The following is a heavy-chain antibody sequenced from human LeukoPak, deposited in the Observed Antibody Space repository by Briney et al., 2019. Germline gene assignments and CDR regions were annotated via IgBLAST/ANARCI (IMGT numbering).Heavy chain of an antibody. CDR1: GFTFSSYS. J-gene: IGHJ4*02. CDR3: ATVGIAVAGTNY. CDR2: ISSSSSV. D-gene: IGHD6-19*01. Sequence: GGSLRLSCAASGFTFSSYSMNWVRQAPGKGLEWVSYISSSSSVYYGDSVKGRFTISRDNAENSLYLQMNSLRAEDTAVYYCATVGIAVAGTNYWGQGTLVTVSS. V-gene: IGHV3-48*04.